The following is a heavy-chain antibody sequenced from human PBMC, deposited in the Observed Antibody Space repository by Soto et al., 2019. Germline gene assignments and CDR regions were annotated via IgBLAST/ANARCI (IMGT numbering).Heavy chain of an antibody. CDR3: ARGPVLLWLGGPDNWFDP. J-gene: IGHJ5*02. D-gene: IGHD3-10*01. Sequence: QVQLQQWGAGLLKPSETLSLTCAVYGGSFSGYYWSWIRQPPGKGLEWIGEINHSGSTNYNPCLRGRVSISVDTAENQFSRKRSAVTAADTDVYYCARGPVLLWLGGPDNWFDPGGQGTLVTVSS. CDR1: GGSFSGYY. V-gene: IGHV4-34*01. CDR2: INHSGST.